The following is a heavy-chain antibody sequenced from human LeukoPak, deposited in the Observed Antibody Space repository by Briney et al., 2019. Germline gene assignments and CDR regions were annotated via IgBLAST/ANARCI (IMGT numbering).Heavy chain of an antibody. Sequence: ASEKVSCKASGYTFSSSDINWVRQATGQGLEWMGWMNPNSGNTGYVQKFQGRVTMTRNTSISTAYMELSSLRSEDTAVYYCARGVTYCSSTSCYTLDYWGQETLVTVSS. CDR1: GYTFSSSD. CDR2: MNPNSGNT. V-gene: IGHV1-8*01. CDR3: ARGVTYCSSTSCYTLDY. D-gene: IGHD2-2*02. J-gene: IGHJ4*02.